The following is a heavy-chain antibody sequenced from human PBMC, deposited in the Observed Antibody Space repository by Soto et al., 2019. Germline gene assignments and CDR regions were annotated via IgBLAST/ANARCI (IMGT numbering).Heavy chain of an antibody. D-gene: IGHD3-3*01. J-gene: IGHJ4*02. V-gene: IGHV4-39*01. Sequence: SETLSLTCTVSGGSISSSSYYWGWIRQPPGKGLEWIGSIYYSGSTYYNPSLKSRVTISVDTSKNQFSLKLSSVTAADTAVYYCASGSGEYYFDYWGQGTLVTVSS. CDR1: GGSISSSSYY. CDR3: ASGSGEYYFDY. CDR2: IYYSGST.